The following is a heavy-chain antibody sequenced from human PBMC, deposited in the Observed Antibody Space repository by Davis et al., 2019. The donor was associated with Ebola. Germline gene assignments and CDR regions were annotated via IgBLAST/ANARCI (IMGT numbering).Heavy chain of an antibody. J-gene: IGHJ5*01. Sequence: ASVKVSCKASGYTFTSYGISWVRQAPGQGLEWMGWISAYNGNTNYAQKFQGRVTMTTDTSTSTAYMELRSLRSDDTAVYYCARDHPPIVDIVLVPAAMWFDYWGQGTLVTVSS. D-gene: IGHD2-2*03. CDR1: GYTFTSYG. CDR2: ISAYNGNT. CDR3: ARDHPPIVDIVLVPAAMWFDY. V-gene: IGHV1-18*04.